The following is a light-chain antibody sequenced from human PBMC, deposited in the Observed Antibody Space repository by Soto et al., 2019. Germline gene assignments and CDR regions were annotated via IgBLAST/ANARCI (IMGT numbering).Light chain of an antibody. Sequence: DIQMTQSPLSLPASVGDRVTITCRASQTINNYLNWYQQKPGKAPKLLIYAASSLQSGVPSRFTGSGSGTDVTLTISSLQPADFATSWCQQTYITPWTFGQGTKVDIK. CDR3: QQTYITPWT. CDR2: AAS. J-gene: IGKJ1*01. CDR1: QTINNY. V-gene: IGKV1-39*01.